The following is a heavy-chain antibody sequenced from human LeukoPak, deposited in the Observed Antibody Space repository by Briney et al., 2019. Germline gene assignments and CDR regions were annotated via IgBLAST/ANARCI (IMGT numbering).Heavy chain of an antibody. Sequence: DSVKGRFTISRDNSKNTLYLQMNSLRAEDTAVYYCAKDRTSYDFWSGYYYYYYYYGMDVWGQGTTVTVSS. V-gene: IGHV3-30*02. D-gene: IGHD3-3*01. CDR3: AKDRTSYDFWSGYYYYYYYYGMDV. J-gene: IGHJ6*02.